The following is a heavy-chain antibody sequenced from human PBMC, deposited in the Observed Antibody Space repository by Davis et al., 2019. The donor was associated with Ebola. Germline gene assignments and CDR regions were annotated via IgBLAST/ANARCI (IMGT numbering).Heavy chain of an antibody. D-gene: IGHD6-13*01. Sequence: GGSLRLSCAASGFTFSTYGMHWVRQAPGKGLEWVAVISYDGSNKYYADSVKGRFTISRDNSKNTLYLQMNSLRAEDTAVYYCAKEGGSSSWLYYYGMDVWGQGTTVTVSS. CDR1: GFTFSTYG. V-gene: IGHV3-30*19. CDR2: ISYDGSNK. CDR3: AKEGGSSSWLYYYGMDV. J-gene: IGHJ6*02.